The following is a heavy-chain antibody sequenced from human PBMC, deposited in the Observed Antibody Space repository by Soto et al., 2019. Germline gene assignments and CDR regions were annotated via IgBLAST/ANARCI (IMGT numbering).Heavy chain of an antibody. V-gene: IGHV1-69*13. CDR3: ARVLGRYCISTSCYARDAFDI. Sequence: SVKVSCKASGGTFSSYSISWVRQAPGQGLEWMGGIIPIFGTANYAQKFQGRVTITADESTSTAYMELSSLRSEDTAVYYCARVLGRYCISTSCYARDAFDIWGQGTMVTVSS. CDR1: GGTFSSYS. J-gene: IGHJ3*02. D-gene: IGHD2-2*01. CDR2: IIPIFGTA.